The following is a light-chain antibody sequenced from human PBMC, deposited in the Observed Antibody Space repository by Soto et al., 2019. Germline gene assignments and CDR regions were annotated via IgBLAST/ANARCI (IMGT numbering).Light chain of an antibody. V-gene: IGKV3-20*01. Sequence: EIVLTQSPGTLSLSPGERATLSCRASQSVSSNYLAWYQQKPGQAPRLLIYGASRRATGIPDRFSDSGSGTDFTLTISRLEPEYFAVYYCQQYVTSPAFGQGTKVEIK. CDR3: QQYVTSPA. CDR2: GAS. J-gene: IGKJ1*01. CDR1: QSVSSNY.